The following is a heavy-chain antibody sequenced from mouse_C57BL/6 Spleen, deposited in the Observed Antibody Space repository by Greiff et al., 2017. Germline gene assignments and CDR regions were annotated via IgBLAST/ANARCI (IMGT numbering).Heavy chain of an antibody. V-gene: IGHV1-5*01. CDR3: TRERGNSYAMDY. D-gene: IGHD2-1*01. CDR1: GYTFTSYW. CDR2: IYPGNSDT. Sequence: EVQLQQSGTVLARPGASVKMSCKTSGYTFTSYWMHWVKQRPGQGLEWIGAIYPGNSDTSYNQKFKGKAKLTAVTSASTAYMELSSLTNEDSAVYYCTRERGNSYAMDYWGQGTSVTVSS. J-gene: IGHJ4*01.